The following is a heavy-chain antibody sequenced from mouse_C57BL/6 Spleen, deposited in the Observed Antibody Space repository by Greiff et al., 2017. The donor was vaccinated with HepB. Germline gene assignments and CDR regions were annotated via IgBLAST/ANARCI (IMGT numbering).Heavy chain of an antibody. Sequence: EVQLQQSGAELVRPGASVKLSCTASGFNIKDDYMHWVKQRPEQGLEWIGWIDPENGDTEYASKFQGKATITADTSSNTAYLQLSSLTSEDTAVYYWTTVVANYYAMDYWGQGTSVTVAS. CDR2: IDPENGDT. V-gene: IGHV14-4*01. CDR1: GFNIKDDY. J-gene: IGHJ4*01. CDR3: TTVVANYYAMDY. D-gene: IGHD1-1*01.